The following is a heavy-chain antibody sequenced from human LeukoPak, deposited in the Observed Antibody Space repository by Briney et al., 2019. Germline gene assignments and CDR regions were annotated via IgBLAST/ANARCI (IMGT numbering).Heavy chain of an antibody. Sequence: GGSLRLSCAASGFTFRSYWMTWVRQAPGKGLEWVANIKQDGNEKNYVDSVKGRFAISRDNAKNSLYLQMDSLRAEDTATYYCARDDGGRHTSSLDYWGQGTLVAVSS. J-gene: IGHJ4*02. CDR1: GFTFRSYW. CDR3: ARDDGGRHTSSLDY. D-gene: IGHD6-6*01. CDR2: IKQDGNEK. V-gene: IGHV3-7*01.